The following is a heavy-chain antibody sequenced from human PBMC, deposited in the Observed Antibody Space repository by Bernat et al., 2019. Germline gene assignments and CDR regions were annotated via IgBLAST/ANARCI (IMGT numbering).Heavy chain of an antibody. CDR3: ARAQAGYDYIWGRYPTVYFDY. CDR1: GFTFSSYA. Sequence: QVQLVESGGGVVQPGRSLRLSCAASGFTFSSYAMHWVRQAPGKGLEWVAVISYDGSNKYYADSVKGRFTISRDNSKNTLYLQMNSLRAEDTAVYYCARAQAGYDYIWGRYPTVYFDYWGQGTLVTVSS. V-gene: IGHV3-30*01. J-gene: IGHJ4*02. D-gene: IGHD3-16*02. CDR2: ISYDGSNK.